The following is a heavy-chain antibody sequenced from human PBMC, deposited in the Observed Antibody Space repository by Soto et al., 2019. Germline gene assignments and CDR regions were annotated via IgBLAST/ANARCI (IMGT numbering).Heavy chain of an antibody. CDR2: IYYSGST. V-gene: IGHV4-31*03. CDR3: ARGMSYYDSSGYFDAFDI. D-gene: IGHD3-22*01. J-gene: IGHJ3*02. CDR1: GGSISSGGYY. Sequence: QVQLQESGPGLVKPSQTLSLTCTVSGGSISSGGYYWSWIRQHPGKGLEGIGHIYYSGSTYYNPSLKSRVTISVDRSKNQFSLKLSSVTAADTAVYYCARGMSYYDSSGYFDAFDIWGQGTMVTVSS.